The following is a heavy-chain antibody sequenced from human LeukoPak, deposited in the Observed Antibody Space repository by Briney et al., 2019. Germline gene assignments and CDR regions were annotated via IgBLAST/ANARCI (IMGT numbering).Heavy chain of an antibody. J-gene: IGHJ1*01. D-gene: IGHD3-22*01. V-gene: IGHV1-24*01. Sequence: ASVKVSCKVSGYILTELSMHWVRQAPGKGLEWMGGFDPEDGETIYAQKFQGRITMTEDTSTDTAYMELSSLRSEDTAVCYCATHSSGYYYVNPLWQHWGQGTLVTVSS. CDR3: ATHSSGYYYVNPLWQH. CDR2: FDPEDGET. CDR1: GYILTELS.